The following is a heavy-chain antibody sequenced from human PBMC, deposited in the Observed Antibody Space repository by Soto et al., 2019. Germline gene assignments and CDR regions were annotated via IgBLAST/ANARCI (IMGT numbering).Heavy chain of an antibody. CDR3: ATDHAITMVRGVTIRGGWFDP. D-gene: IGHD3-10*01. Sequence: ASVKVSCKVSGYTLTELSMHWVRQAPGKGLEWMGGFDPEDGETIYAQKFQGRVTMTEDTSTDTAYMELSSLRSEDTAVYYCATDHAITMVRGVTIRGGWFDPWGQGTLVTVSS. CDR1: GYTLTELS. J-gene: IGHJ5*02. V-gene: IGHV1-24*01. CDR2: FDPEDGET.